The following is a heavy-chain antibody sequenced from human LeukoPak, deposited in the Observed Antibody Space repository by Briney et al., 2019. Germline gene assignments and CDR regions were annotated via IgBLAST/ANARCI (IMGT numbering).Heavy chain of an antibody. Sequence: GASVTVSFKASGGTFIIYAISWVRQAPGQGREWMGRIIPILGIANYAQKFQGRVTITADKSTSTAYMELSSLRSEDTAVYYCASGYGGKSYWGQGTLVTVSS. CDR1: GGTFIIYA. D-gene: IGHD4-23*01. CDR3: ASGYGGKSY. V-gene: IGHV1-69*04. J-gene: IGHJ4*02. CDR2: IIPILGIA.